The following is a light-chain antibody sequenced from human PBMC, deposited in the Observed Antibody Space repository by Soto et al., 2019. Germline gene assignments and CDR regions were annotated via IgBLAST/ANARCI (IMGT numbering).Light chain of an antibody. CDR1: QGIRNA. Sequence: ILMTQSPSSLSASVGDRVTITCRASQGIRNALRWYQQKPGTAPKLLIYAASNLQSGVPSRFSGSRSGTDFTLTISSLQPEDSAAYYCLQDYNFPQTFGQGTKLEI. CDR3: LQDYNFPQT. V-gene: IGKV1-6*01. CDR2: AAS. J-gene: IGKJ2*01.